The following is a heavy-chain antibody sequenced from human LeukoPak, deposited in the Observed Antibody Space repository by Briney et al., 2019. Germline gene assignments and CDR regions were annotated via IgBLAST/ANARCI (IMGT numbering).Heavy chain of an antibody. V-gene: IGHV4-59*11. Sequence: PSETLSLTCTVSGGSIRSHYSSWIRQPPGKGLEWIGYIYYSGSTNYNPSLKSRVTISVDTSKNQFSLKLRSVTAADTAVYYCAKEDSGNYYNPGAFDIWGQGIMVTVSS. CDR2: IYYSGST. D-gene: IGHD1-26*01. CDR3: AKEDSGNYYNPGAFDI. CDR1: GGSIRSHY. J-gene: IGHJ3*02.